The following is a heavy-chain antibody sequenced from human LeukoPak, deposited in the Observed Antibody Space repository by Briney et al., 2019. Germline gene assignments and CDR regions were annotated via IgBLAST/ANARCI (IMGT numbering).Heavy chain of an antibody. CDR1: GGSISTYY. J-gene: IGHJ4*02. V-gene: IGHV4-59*01. CDR3: ARGGGYASPIGY. CDR2: IYHGGST. D-gene: IGHD5-12*01. Sequence: SETLSLTCTLSGGSISTYYWSWIRQPPGKGLEWIGYIYHGGSTNYNPSLKSRVTISLDTSKNQFSLKLSSVTAADTAVYYCARGGGYASPIGYWGQGALVTVSS.